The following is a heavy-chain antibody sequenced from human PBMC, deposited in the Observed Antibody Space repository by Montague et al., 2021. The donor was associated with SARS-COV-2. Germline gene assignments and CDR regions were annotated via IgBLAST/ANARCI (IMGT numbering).Heavy chain of an antibody. CDR3: ARSSAPSITPFGVSNTYWYVDL. Sequence: TLSLTCTVSGGSISSGGYDWSWIRQHPGKGLEWIGYIYYSGXTXYXXXXKXRVTISVDTSKNQFSLKLSSVTAADTAVYYCARSSAPSITPFGVSNTYWYVDLWGRGTLVTVSS. CDR2: IYYSGXT. V-gene: IGHV4-31*03. D-gene: IGHD3-3*01. CDR1: GGSISSGGYD. J-gene: IGHJ2*01.